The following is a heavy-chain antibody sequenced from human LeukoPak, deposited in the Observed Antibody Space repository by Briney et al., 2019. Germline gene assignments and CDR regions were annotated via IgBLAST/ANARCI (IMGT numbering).Heavy chain of an antibody. J-gene: IGHJ4*02. V-gene: IGHV4-59*01. D-gene: IGHD2-21*02. CDR3: ARAYCRGGDCYMFDY. CDR1: GGSISSYY. CDR2: TYYSGST. Sequence: SETLSLTCTVSGGSISSYYWSWIRQPPGKGLEWIGYTYYSGSTNYNPSLKSRVTISVDTSKNQFSLKLSSVTAADTAVCYCARAYCRGGDCYMFDYWGQGTLVTVSS.